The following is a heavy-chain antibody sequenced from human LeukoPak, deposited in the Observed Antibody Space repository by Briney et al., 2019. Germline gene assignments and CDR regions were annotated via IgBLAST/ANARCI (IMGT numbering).Heavy chain of an antibody. J-gene: IGHJ4*02. CDR2: ISSSSSYI. V-gene: IGHV3-21*01. CDR3: ARDLMLIVDYDSSGLDY. CDR1: GFTFSSYS. D-gene: IGHD3-22*01. Sequence: PGGSLRLSCAASGFTFSSYSMNWVRQAPGKGLEWVSSISSSSSYIYYADSVKGRFTISRDNAKNSLYLQMNSLRAEDTAVYYCARDLMLIVDYDSSGLDYWGQGTLVTVSS.